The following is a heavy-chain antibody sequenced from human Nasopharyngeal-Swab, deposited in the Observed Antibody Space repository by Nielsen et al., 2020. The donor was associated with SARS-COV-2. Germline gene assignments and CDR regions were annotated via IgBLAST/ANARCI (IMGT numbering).Heavy chain of an antibody. CDR2: IYYSGST. CDR1: GGSISSHY. D-gene: IGHD6-13*01. Sequence: SETLSLTCTVSGGSISSHYWSWIRQPAGKGLEWIGYIYYSGSTNYNPSLKSRVTISVDTSKNQFSLKLSSVTAADTAVYYCARTIIAAAEGYFDYWGQGTLVTVSS. J-gene: IGHJ4*02. V-gene: IGHV4-59*11. CDR3: ARTIIAAAEGYFDY.